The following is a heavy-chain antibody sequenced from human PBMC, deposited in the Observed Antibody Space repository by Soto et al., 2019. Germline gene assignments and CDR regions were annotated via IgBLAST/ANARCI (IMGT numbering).Heavy chain of an antibody. CDR3: ARADDPGYFDY. Sequence: GGSLRLSCAASGFTFSSYSMNWVRQAPGKGLEWVSSISSSSSYIYYADSVRGRFTISRDNAKNSLYLQMNSLRAEDTAVYYCARADDPGYFDYWGQGTLVTVSS. CDR1: GFTFSSYS. J-gene: IGHJ4*02. CDR2: ISSSSSYI. V-gene: IGHV3-21*01.